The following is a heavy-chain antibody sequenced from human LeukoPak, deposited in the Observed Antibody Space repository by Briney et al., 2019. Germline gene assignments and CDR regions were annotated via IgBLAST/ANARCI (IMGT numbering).Heavy chain of an antibody. CDR3: SKARAGGLRYYMDV. D-gene: IGHD3-16*01. J-gene: IGHJ6*03. CDR2: IHRDGTT. Sequence: ESLSLSCAASGFIVSSNSLSWVRHAPGEGLGWESVIHRDGTTYNADSVKGQFTISKADDKTYPNLHMNMRRADNLALYYCSKARAGGLRYYMDVWGKGTTVTVSS. V-gene: IGHV3-53*03. CDR1: GFIVSSNS.